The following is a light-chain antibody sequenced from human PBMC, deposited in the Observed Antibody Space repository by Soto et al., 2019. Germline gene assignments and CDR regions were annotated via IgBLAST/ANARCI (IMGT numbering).Light chain of an antibody. J-gene: IGKJ1*01. CDR3: HQYGRSPWT. CDR2: GAS. V-gene: IGKV3-20*01. Sequence: VLTQSPGTLSLFSGERATLSSRASESVASNYLAWYQHKPGQAPRLLFFGASNRATAIPDRFSGSGSGTDFTLTISRVEPEDFAVYYCHQYGRSPWTLGQGTKVDIK. CDR1: ESVASNY.